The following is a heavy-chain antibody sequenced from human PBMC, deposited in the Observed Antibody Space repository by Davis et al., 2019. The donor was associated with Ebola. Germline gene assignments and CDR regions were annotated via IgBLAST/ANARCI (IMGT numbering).Heavy chain of an antibody. V-gene: IGHV3-23*01. J-gene: IGHJ4*02. CDR2: ISGSGGST. Sequence: GGSLRLSCAASGFTFSSYAMSWVRQAPGKGLEWVSAISGSGGSTYYADSVKGRFTISRDNSKNTLYLQMNSLRAEDTAVYYCARNVYYYGSGSYSKGFDYWGQGTLVTVSS. CDR1: GFTFSSYA. D-gene: IGHD3-10*01. CDR3: ARNVYYYGSGSYSKGFDY.